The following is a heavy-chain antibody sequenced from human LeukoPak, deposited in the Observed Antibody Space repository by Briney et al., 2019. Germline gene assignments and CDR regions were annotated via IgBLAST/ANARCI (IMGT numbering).Heavy chain of an antibody. J-gene: IGHJ3*02. Sequence: ASVKVSCKASGYTFTSYGISWVRQAPGQGLEWMGWISAYNGNTNYAQKLRGRVTMTTDTSTSTAYMELRSLRSDDTAVYYCARDKAYYDFWSALDAFDIWGQGTMVTVSS. CDR3: ARDKAYYDFWSALDAFDI. V-gene: IGHV1-18*01. CDR2: ISAYNGNT. D-gene: IGHD3-3*01. CDR1: GYTFTSYG.